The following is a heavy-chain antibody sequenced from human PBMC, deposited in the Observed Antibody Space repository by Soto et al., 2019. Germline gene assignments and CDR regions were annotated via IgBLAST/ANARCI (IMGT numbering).Heavy chain of an antibody. CDR3: VRGSSDWNGIDY. CDR2: INIDGSGT. D-gene: IGHD1-1*01. CDR1: GFTFSSHW. J-gene: IGHJ4*02. Sequence: PGGSLRLSCAASGFTFSSHWMHWVRQAPGKGLVWVSRINIDGSGTDYTDSVKGRFTISRDNAKNRLYVQMNNLRVDDTAVYHCVRGSSDWNGIDYWGQGTLVTVSS. V-gene: IGHV3-74*01.